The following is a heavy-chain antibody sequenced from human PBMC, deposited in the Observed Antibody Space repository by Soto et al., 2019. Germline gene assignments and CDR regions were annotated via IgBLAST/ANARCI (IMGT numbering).Heavy chain of an antibody. CDR2: IYYSGST. J-gene: IGHJ5*02. CDR1: GGSISSGVYY. V-gene: IGHV4-31*03. CDR3: ARGIYGDSWLDP. Sequence: PSETLSLTCTVSGGSISSGVYYWSWIRQHPGKGLEWIGYIYYSGSTYYNPSLKSRVTISVDTSKNQFSLKLSSVTAADTAVYYCARGIYGDSWLDPWGQGTLVTVSS. D-gene: IGHD4-17*01.